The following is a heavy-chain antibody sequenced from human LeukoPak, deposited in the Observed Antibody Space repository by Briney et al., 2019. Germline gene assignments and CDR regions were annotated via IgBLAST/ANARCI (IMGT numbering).Heavy chain of an antibody. Sequence: SETLSLTCTVSGASIRSGDYYWSWIRQPPGKGLEWIGYIYDSGSTYYNPSLKSRITISVDTSENRFSLKLSSVTATDTAVYYCARELLGRGYYGMDVWGQGTTVTVSS. CDR3: ARELLGRGYYGMDV. CDR2: IYDSGST. J-gene: IGHJ6*02. V-gene: IGHV4-30-4*01. CDR1: GASIRSGDYY. D-gene: IGHD2-8*02.